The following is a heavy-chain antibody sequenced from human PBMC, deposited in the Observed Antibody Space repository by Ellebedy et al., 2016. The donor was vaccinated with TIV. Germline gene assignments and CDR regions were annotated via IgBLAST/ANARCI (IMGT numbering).Heavy chain of an antibody. CDR3: ARGGGCGSGDCWAFDY. J-gene: IGHJ4*02. Sequence: GESLKISCAASGFTFSNYWIHWVRQAPGKGLVWLSRINRDGSSANYADSVKGRFTISRDNAENTLYLQMHSLRAEDTAVYYCARGGGCGSGDCWAFDYWGQGTLVTVSS. V-gene: IGHV3-74*01. CDR1: GFTFSNYW. D-gene: IGHD2-21*02. CDR2: INRDGSSA.